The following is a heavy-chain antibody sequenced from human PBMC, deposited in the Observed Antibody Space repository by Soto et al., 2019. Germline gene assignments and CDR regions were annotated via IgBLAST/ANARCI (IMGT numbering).Heavy chain of an antibody. V-gene: IGHV1-69*13. D-gene: IGHD3-22*01. CDR1: GGTFSSYA. J-gene: IGHJ4*02. Sequence: SVKVSCKASGGTFSSYAISWVQQAPGQGLEWMGGIIPIFGTANYAQKFRGRVTITADESTSTAYMELSSLRSEDTAVYYCAREYYDSSGYPGYYFDYWGQGTLVTVSS. CDR3: AREYYDSSGYPGYYFDY. CDR2: IIPIFGTA.